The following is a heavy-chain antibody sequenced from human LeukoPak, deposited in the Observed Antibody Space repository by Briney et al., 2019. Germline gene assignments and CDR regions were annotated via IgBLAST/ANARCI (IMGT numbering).Heavy chain of an antibody. CDR1: GFTFSKHA. J-gene: IGHJ4*02. V-gene: IGHV3-30*04. Sequence: PGGSLRLSCAASGFTFSKHAMLWVRRAPGKGLEWVALISHDGGDRFYADSVKGRFTISRDNSKNTVSLQLNTLRTDDTAIYYCAGAAAAFDHWGQGTLVTVSS. CDR3: AGAAAAFDH. D-gene: IGHD6-13*01. CDR2: ISHDGGDR.